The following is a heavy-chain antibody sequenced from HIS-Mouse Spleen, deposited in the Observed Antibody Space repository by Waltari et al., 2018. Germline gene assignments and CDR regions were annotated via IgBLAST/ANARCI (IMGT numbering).Heavy chain of an antibody. CDR1: GGSISSSSYY. CDR2: IYYSGRT. V-gene: IGHV4-39*07. Sequence: QLQLQESGPGLVKPSETLSLTCTVSGGSISSSSYYWGWIRQPPGKGLGWIGSIYYSGRTYDNPSLKSRVTISVDTSKNQFSLKLSSVTAADTAVYYCAREIPYSSSWYDWYFDLWGRGTLVTVSS. J-gene: IGHJ2*01. D-gene: IGHD6-13*01. CDR3: AREIPYSSSWYDWYFDL.